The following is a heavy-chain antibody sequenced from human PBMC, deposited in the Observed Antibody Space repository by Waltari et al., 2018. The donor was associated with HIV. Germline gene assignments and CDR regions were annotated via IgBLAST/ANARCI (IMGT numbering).Heavy chain of an antibody. CDR2: IYTSGST. J-gene: IGHJ4*02. CDR3: ARDDLGSGWFFDY. Sequence: QVQLQESGPGLLKPSPTLSLTCTVSGGSISSASYYWTWIRQSAGKGLEWIGRIYTSGSTSYNPSLKSRVSISIDTSRNQFSLKLTSVTAADTAVYYCARDDLGSGWFFDYWGPGTLVTVSS. D-gene: IGHD6-19*01. CDR1: GGSISSASYY. V-gene: IGHV4-61*02.